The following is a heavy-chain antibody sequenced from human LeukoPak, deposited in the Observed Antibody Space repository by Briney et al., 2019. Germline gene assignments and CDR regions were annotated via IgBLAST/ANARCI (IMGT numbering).Heavy chain of an antibody. J-gene: IGHJ4*02. V-gene: IGHV1-69*13. CDR2: IIPIFGTA. Sequence: SVKVSCKASGGTFISYAISWVRQAPGQGLEWMGGIIPIFGTANYAQKFQGRVTITADESTSTAYMELSSLRSEDTAVYYCARMGDIDHYVYSGSYCYWGQGTLVTVSS. D-gene: IGHD1-26*01. CDR3: ARMGDIDHYVYSGSYCY. CDR1: GGTFISYA.